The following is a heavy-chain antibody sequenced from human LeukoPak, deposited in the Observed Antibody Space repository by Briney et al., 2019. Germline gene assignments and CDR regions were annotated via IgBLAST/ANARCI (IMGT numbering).Heavy chain of an antibody. Sequence: SQTLSLTCAISGDSVSSNSAAWNWIRQSPSRGLEWLGRTYYRSKWYNDYAVSVKSRITINPDTSKNQFSLQLNSVTPEDTAVYYCPRESFPSYYYGSGNTIRRGVYNWFDPWGQGTLVTVSS. J-gene: IGHJ5*02. CDR1: GDSVSSNSAA. D-gene: IGHD3-10*01. CDR2: TYYRSKWYN. V-gene: IGHV6-1*01. CDR3: PRESFPSYYYGSGNTIRRGVYNWFDP.